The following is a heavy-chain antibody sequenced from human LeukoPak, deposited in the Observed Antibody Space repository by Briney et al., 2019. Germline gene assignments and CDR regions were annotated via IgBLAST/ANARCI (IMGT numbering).Heavy chain of an antibody. CDR2: INHSGST. CDR1: GGSVSDNNFF. J-gene: IGHJ5*02. CDR3: ARAYYNFWSGYYGTNWFDP. D-gene: IGHD3-3*01. V-gene: IGHV4-34*01. Sequence: KPSETLSLTCTVSGGSVSDNNFFWNWIRQPPGKGLEWIGEINHSGSTNYNPSLKSRVTISVDTSKNQFSLKLSSVTAADTAVYYCARAYYNFWSGYYGTNWFDPWGQGTLVTVSS.